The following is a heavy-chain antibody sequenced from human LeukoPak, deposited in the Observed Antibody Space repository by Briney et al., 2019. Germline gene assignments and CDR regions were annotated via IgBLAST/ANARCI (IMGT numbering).Heavy chain of an antibody. D-gene: IGHD2-15*01. V-gene: IGHV1-2*02. J-gene: IGHJ6*03. CDR3: ARGYCSGGSCHHYYYYYMDV. Sequence: ASVKVSCKASGYTFTGYYMHWVRQAPGQGLEWMGWINPNSGGTNYAQKFQGRFTMTRDTSISTAYMELSRLRSDDTAVYYCARGYCSGGSCHHYYYYYMDVWGKGTTVTVSS. CDR1: GYTFTGYY. CDR2: INPNSGGT.